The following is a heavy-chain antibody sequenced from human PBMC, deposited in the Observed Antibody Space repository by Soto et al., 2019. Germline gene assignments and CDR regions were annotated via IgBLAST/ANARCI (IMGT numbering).Heavy chain of an antibody. V-gene: IGHV1-2*02. J-gene: IGHJ4*02. CDR3: ARAGGPVDYSDYVGTHYFDY. Sequence: ASVKVTCKASGYTFTGYYMHWMRQAPGQGLEWMGWINPDSGDTKHAQKFQGRVTITRDTSISTAYMELSSLRSDGTAVYYCARAGGPVDYSDYVGTHYFDYWGQGALVTVSS. D-gene: IGHD4-17*01. CDR2: INPDSGDT. CDR1: GYTFTGYY.